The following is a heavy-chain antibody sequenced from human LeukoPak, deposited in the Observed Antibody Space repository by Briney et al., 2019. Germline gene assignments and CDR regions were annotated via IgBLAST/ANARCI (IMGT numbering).Heavy chain of an antibody. V-gene: IGHV3-15*01. Sequence: GGSLRLSCAASGFIFSNGWVSWVRQAPGKGLEWVGRIRSKTEGGTTDYAGTMKGRFTISRDASKNTLYLQINSLKTEDTAVYYCTIDYTGYWGQGTLVTVSS. CDR1: GFIFSNGW. J-gene: IGHJ4*02. CDR3: TIDYTGY. D-gene: IGHD2-2*02. CDR2: IRSKTEGGTT.